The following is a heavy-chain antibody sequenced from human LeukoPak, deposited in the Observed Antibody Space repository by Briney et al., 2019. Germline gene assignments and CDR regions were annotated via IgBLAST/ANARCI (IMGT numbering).Heavy chain of an antibody. CDR2: IIPIFGTA. Sequence: ASVKVSFKASGGTFSSYAISWVRQAPGQGLEWMGGIIPIFGTANYAQKFQGRVTITADESTSTAYMELSSLRSEDTAVYYCASTTGTMYYFDYWGQGTLVTVSS. J-gene: IGHJ4*02. CDR1: GGTFSSYA. D-gene: IGHD1-1*01. CDR3: ASTTGTMYYFDY. V-gene: IGHV1-69*01.